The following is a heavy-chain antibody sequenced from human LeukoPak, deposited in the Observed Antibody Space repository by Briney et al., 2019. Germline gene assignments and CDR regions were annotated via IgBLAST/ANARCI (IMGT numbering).Heavy chain of an antibody. Sequence: GGSLRLSCAASGFTFSSYSMNWVRQAPGKGLEWVSSISSSSSYIYYAGSVKGRFTISRDNAKNSLYLQMNSLRAEDTAVYYCAREGTEYYFDYWGQGTLVTVSS. D-gene: IGHD1-14*01. J-gene: IGHJ4*02. CDR3: AREGTEYYFDY. CDR1: GFTFSSYS. CDR2: ISSSSSYI. V-gene: IGHV3-21*01.